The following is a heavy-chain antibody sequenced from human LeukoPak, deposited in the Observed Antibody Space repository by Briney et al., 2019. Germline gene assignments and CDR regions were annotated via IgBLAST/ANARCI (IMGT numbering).Heavy chain of an antibody. V-gene: IGHV4-39*07. J-gene: IGHJ4*02. CDR3: ARDHGYYYGSGSFPFDY. D-gene: IGHD3-10*01. CDR1: GGSISSSSYY. CDR2: IYYSGST. Sequence: SETLSLTCTVSGGSISSSSYYWGWIRQPPGKGLEWIGSIYYSGSTYYNPSLKSRVTISVDTSKNQFSLKLSSVTAADTAVYYCARDHGYYYGSGSFPFDYWGQGTLVTVSS.